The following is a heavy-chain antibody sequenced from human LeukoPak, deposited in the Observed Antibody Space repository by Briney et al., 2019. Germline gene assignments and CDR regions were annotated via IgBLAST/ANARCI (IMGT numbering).Heavy chain of an antibody. V-gene: IGHV4-61*01. Sequence: SETLSLTCTVSGGSISSSSYYWSWIRQPPGKGLEWIGYIYYSGSTSYNPSLKSRVTISVDTSKNQFSLKLSSVTAADTAVYYCAREPRFSTYYDFWSGNRRLGQDYYYGMDVWGQGTTVTVSS. CDR2: IYYSGST. D-gene: IGHD3-3*01. CDR1: GGSISSSSYY. CDR3: AREPRFSTYYDFWSGNRRLGQDYYYGMDV. J-gene: IGHJ6*02.